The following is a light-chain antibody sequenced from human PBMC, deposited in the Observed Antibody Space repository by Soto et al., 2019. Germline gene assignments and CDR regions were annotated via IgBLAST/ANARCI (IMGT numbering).Light chain of an antibody. Sequence: QSALTQPASVSGSPGQSITISCTGTSSDVGAYDRVSWSQQHPGKAPKLMIYEVNKRPSGVSDRFSGSKSGNTASLTISGLQPEDDADYYCSSFTGSSTWVFGGGTKLTVL. J-gene: IGLJ3*02. V-gene: IGLV2-14*01. CDR2: EVN. CDR3: SSFTGSSTWV. CDR1: SSDVGAYDR.